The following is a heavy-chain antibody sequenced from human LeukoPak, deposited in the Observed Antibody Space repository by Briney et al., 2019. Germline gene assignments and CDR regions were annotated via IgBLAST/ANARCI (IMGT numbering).Heavy chain of an antibody. CDR2: ISGSGGST. J-gene: IGHJ3*02. CDR3: AKGSEKRYYDFWSGLPQDAFDI. CDR1: GFTFSSYA. Sequence: GGSLRLSCAASGFTFSSYAMSWVRQAPGKGLEWVSAISGSGGSTYYADSVKGRFTISRDNSKNTLYLQMNGLRAEDTAVYYCAKGSEKRYYDFWSGLPQDAFDIWGQGTMVTVSS. V-gene: IGHV3-23*01. D-gene: IGHD3-3*01.